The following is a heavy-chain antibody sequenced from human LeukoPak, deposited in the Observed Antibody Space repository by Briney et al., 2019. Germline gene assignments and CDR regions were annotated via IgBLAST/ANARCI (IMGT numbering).Heavy chain of an antibody. Sequence: SETLSLTCTVSGGSISSYYWSWIRQPPGKGLEWIGYIYYSGSTKYNPSLKSRVTISVDTSKNQFSLKLSSVTAADTAVYYCARVPSGSMITFGDGSEVWGQGTLVTVSS. J-gene: IGHJ4*02. CDR2: IYYSGST. CDR1: GGSISSYY. CDR3: ARVPSGSMITFGDGSEV. D-gene: IGHD3-16*01. V-gene: IGHV4-59*01.